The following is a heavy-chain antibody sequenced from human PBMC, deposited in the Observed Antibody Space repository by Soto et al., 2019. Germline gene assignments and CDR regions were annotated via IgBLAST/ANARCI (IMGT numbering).Heavy chain of an antibody. CDR1: GYTFTTYD. Sequence: ASVKVSCKASGYTFTTYDINWVRQAPGQGLEWMGWMNPNRTNTGYAEKFQGRVTMARDTSISTAYMELSSLRYDDTAVYYCVRGGFLSHDHVIIAPATLGFDPWGQGTLVTVSS. CDR3: VRGGFLSHDHVIIAPATLGFDP. CDR2: MNPNRTNT. D-gene: IGHD2-2*01. J-gene: IGHJ5*02. V-gene: IGHV1-8*01.